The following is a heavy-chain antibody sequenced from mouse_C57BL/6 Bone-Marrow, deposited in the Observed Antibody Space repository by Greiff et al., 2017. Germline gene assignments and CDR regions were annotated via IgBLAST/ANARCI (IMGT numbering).Heavy chain of an antibody. J-gene: IGHJ3*01. CDR1: GFSLTSYG. D-gene: IGHD1-1*01. Sequence: QVQLQQSGPGLVQPSQSLSITCTVSGFSLTSYGVHWVRQSPGKGLEWLGVIWSGGSTDYNAAFIFRLSISKDTSKSHVFFKINSLQDDDTAIYYCARNSDYYGSAWFAYWGQGTLVTVSA. V-gene: IGHV2-2*01. CDR2: IWSGGST. CDR3: ARNSDYYGSAWFAY.